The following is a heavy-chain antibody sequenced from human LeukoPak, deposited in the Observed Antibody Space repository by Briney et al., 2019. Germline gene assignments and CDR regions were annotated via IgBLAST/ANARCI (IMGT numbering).Heavy chain of an antibody. CDR1: GFTFSSYA. J-gene: IGHJ4*02. D-gene: IGHD7-27*01. CDR3: AKDGNWARFEN. CDR2: ISGSGGST. Sequence: GGSLXXSCAASGFTFSSYAMSWVRQAPGKGLEWVSAISGSGGSTYYADSVKGRFTISRDNSKNTVYLKMNSLRAEDTAVYYXAKDGNWARFENWGQGTLVTVSS. V-gene: IGHV3-23*01.